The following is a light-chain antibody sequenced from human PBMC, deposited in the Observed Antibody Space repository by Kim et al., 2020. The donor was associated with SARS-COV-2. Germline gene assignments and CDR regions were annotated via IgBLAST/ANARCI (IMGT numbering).Light chain of an antibody. CDR2: SDN. CDR1: RSNIGDYY. J-gene: IGLJ2*01. V-gene: IGLV1-47*02. Sequence: GQRVTISCSGSRSNIGDYYVCWYQQVPGRAPKPLIYSDNQRLSGVPDRFSGSKSGTSASLAISGLRSEDEADYYCAAWDGSLSGMVFGGGTQLTVL. CDR3: AAWDGSLSGMV.